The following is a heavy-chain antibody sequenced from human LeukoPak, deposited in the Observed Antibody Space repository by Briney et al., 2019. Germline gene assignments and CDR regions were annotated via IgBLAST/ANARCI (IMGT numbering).Heavy chain of an antibody. D-gene: IGHD6-19*01. CDR1: GFTFSSYA. Sequence: GGSLRLSCAASGFTFSSYAMSWVRQAPGKGLEWVSAISGSGGSTYYADSVKGRFTISRDNSKNTLYLQMNSLRAEDTAVYYSAKAGWCDYYYGMDVWGQGTTVTVSS. V-gene: IGHV3-23*01. CDR3: AKAGWCDYYYGMDV. J-gene: IGHJ6*02. CDR2: ISGSGGST.